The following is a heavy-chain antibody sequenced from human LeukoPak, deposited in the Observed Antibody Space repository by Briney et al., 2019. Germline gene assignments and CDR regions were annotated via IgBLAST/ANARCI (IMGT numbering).Heavy chain of an antibody. CDR3: ARDLGSGFLQFDY. D-gene: IGHD6-19*01. CDR1: GFTFSSYA. V-gene: IGHV3-30*07. CDR2: ISYDGSNK. J-gene: IGHJ4*02. Sequence: GGSLRLSCAASGFTFSSYAMHWVRQAPGKGLEWAAVISYDGSNKFYADSVKGRFTISRDNSKNTLYLQINSLRAEDTAVYYCARDLGSGFLQFDYWGQGTLVTVSS.